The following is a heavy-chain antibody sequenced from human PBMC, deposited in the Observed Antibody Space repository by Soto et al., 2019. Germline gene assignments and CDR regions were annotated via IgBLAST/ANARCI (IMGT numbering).Heavy chain of an antibody. D-gene: IGHD2-15*01. CDR3: AKDRYCSGGSCYSPPVPFDY. V-gene: IGHV3-23*01. J-gene: IGHJ4*02. Sequence: GGSLRLSCAASGFTFSSYAMSWVRQAPGKGLEWVSAISGSGGSTYYADSVKGRFTISRDNSKNTLYLQMNSLRAEDTAVYYCAKDRYCSGGSCYSPPVPFDYWGQGTLVTVSS. CDR1: GFTFSSYA. CDR2: ISGSGGST.